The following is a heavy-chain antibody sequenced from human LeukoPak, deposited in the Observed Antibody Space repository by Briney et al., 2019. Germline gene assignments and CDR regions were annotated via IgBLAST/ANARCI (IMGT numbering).Heavy chain of an antibody. CDR3: ARGPRGIYHY. D-gene: IGHD6-13*01. J-gene: IGHJ4*02. Sequence: KPSETLSLTCAVYGGSFSGYYWSWIRQPSGKGLEWIGEINHSGSTNYNPSLKSRVTISVDTSKNQFSLKLSSVTAADTAVYYCARGPRGIYHYWGQGTLVTVSS. V-gene: IGHV4-34*01. CDR1: GGSFSGYY. CDR2: INHSGST.